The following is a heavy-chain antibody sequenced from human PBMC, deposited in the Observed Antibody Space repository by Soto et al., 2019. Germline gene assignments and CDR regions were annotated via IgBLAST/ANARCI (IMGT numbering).Heavy chain of an antibody. D-gene: IGHD5-12*01. Sequence: GGSLRLSCAASGFTFSSYSMNWVRQAPGKGLEWVSYISSSSSTIYYADSVKGRFTISRDNAKNSLYLQMNSLRAEDTAVYYCARGRGYSGSKPNFDYWGQGTLVTVSS. CDR3: ARGRGYSGSKPNFDY. CDR2: ISSSSSTI. J-gene: IGHJ4*02. V-gene: IGHV3-48*01. CDR1: GFTFSSYS.